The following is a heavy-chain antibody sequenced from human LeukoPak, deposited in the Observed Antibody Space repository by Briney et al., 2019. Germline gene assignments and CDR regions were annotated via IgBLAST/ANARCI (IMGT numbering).Heavy chain of an antibody. D-gene: IGHD1-7*01. Sequence: GGSLRLSCAPSGFTFSDYYMSWIRKAPGKGLEWVSYISSSGSTIYYADSVKGRFTISRDNAKNSLYLQMNSLRAEDTAVYYCARWGQLELPIEFWGQGTLVTVSS. CDR1: GFTFSDYY. V-gene: IGHV3-11*01. J-gene: IGHJ4*02. CDR3: ARWGQLELPIEF. CDR2: ISSSGSTI.